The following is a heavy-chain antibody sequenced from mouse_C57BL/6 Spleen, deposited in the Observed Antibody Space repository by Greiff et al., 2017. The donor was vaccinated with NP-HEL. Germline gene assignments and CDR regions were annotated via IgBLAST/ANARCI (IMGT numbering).Heavy chain of an antibody. CDR3: ARLGFDY. CDR2: IYPGDGDT. V-gene: IGHV1-82*01. Sequence: QVQLQQSGPELVKPGASVKISCKASGYAFSSSWMNWVKQRPGKGLEWIGRIYPGDGDTNYNGKFKGKATLTADKSSSTAYMQLSSLTSEDSAVYFCARLGFDYWGHGTTLTVSS. J-gene: IGHJ2*01. CDR1: GYAFSSSW.